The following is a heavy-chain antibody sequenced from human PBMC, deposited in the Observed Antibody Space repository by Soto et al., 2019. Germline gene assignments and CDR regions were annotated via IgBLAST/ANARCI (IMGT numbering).Heavy chain of an antibody. J-gene: IGHJ5*02. CDR1: VGAISSRSYY. V-gene: IGHV4-39*01. CDR2: IYYSGST. Sequence: PSETLSLTGTVCVGAISSRSYYWGWIRQPPGKGLEWIGSIYYSGSTYYNPSLKSRVTISVDTSKNQFSLKLSSVTAADTAVYYCAASSTSSHGPWGQGTLVTVSS. CDR3: AASSTSSHGP. D-gene: IGHD2-2*01.